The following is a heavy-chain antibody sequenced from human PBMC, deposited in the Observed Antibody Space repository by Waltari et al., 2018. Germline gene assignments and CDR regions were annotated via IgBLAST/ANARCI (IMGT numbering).Heavy chain of an antibody. CDR1: DYSINSGYV. Sequence: QVQLQESGPGLVRPSETLSISCAVSDYSINSGYVWVRIRQPPGKGLEWIGTISHSGSPYYHPSFKSRVIMSVDTSKNQFSLKMTSVTAADTALYYCARQGTSSSFYFDFWGRGTLVIVSS. J-gene: IGHJ4*02. V-gene: IGHV4-38-2*01. CDR2: ISHSGSP. D-gene: IGHD6-6*01. CDR3: ARQGTSSSFYFDF.